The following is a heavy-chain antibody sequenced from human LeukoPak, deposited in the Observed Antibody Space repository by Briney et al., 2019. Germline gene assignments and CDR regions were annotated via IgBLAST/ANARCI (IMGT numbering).Heavy chain of an antibody. J-gene: IGHJ6*02. D-gene: IGHD3-10*01. Sequence: SETLSLTCSVSGGSISSYYWSWIRQPPGKGLEWIGYIYYSGSTNYNPSLKSRVTISVDTSKNQFSLKLSSVTAADTAVYYCARDSLVRGASGYGMDVWGQGTTVTVSS. CDR3: ARDSLVRGASGYGMDV. V-gene: IGHV4-59*01. CDR2: IYYSGST. CDR1: GGSISSYY.